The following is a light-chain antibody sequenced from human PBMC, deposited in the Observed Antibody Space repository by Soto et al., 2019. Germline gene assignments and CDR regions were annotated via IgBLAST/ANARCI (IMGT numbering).Light chain of an antibody. CDR3: SSYTSANSNV. Sequence: QSALTQPASVSGSRGQSIAISCTGTSSDVGGSKFVSWYQQLPGKAPKLIISDVSDRPSGVSHRFSGSKSGNTASLNISGLQAEDEADYYCSSYTSANSNVFGTGTKVTVL. J-gene: IGLJ1*01. CDR2: DVS. V-gene: IGLV2-14*03. CDR1: SSDVGGSKF.